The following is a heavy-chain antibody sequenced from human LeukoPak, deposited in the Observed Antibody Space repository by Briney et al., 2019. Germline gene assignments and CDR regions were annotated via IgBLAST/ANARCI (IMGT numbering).Heavy chain of an antibody. CDR2: IYSGGST. CDR1: GFTVSSNY. V-gene: IGHV3-66*01. D-gene: IGHD6-13*01. Sequence: PGGSLRLSCAASGFTVSSNYMSWVRRAPGKGLEWVSVIYSGGSTYYADSVKGRFTISRDNSKNTLYLQMNSLRAEDTAVYYCARDPGSSSWPQSYYYYYGMDVWGQGTTVTVSS. J-gene: IGHJ6*02. CDR3: ARDPGSSSWPQSYYYYYGMDV.